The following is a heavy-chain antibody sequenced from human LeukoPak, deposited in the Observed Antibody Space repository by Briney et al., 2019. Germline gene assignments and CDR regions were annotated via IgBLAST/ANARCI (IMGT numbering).Heavy chain of an antibody. CDR1: GYTFTSYG. Sequence: ASVKVSCKASGYTFTSYGISWVRQAPGQGLEWMGWISAYNGNTNYAQKFQGRVTMTRDTSISTAYMELSRLRSDDTAVYYCASITMVRGAPTPWGQGTLVTVSS. D-gene: IGHD3-10*01. CDR3: ASITMVRGAPTP. J-gene: IGHJ4*02. V-gene: IGHV1-18*01. CDR2: ISAYNGNT.